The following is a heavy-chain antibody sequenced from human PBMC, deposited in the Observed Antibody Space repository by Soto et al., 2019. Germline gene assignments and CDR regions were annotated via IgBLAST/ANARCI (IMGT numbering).Heavy chain of an antibody. J-gene: IGHJ4*02. D-gene: IGHD2-15*01. Sequence: SETLSLTCTVSGGSITSSYWSWIRRPPGKGLEWIAYIYDTGISGYTPSTSYNPSLKSRVTMSIDTSKNQFSLRLTSVTAADTAVYYCARLFGCSGGSCYDYWGRGALVTVSS. CDR2: IYDTGISGYTPST. CDR1: GGSITSSY. V-gene: IGHV4-59*08. CDR3: ARLFGCSGGSCYDY.